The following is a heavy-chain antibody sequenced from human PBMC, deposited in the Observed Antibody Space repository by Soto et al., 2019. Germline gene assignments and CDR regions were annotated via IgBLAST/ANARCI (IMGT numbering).Heavy chain of an antibody. V-gene: IGHV4-61*01. Sequence: PSETLSLTCTVSGGSVSSGSYHWSWIRQPPGKGLEWIGYIYYSGSTSYNPSLKSRVTISVDTSKNQFSLKLSSVTAADTAVYYCAGQRDYGGDFDYWGQGTLVTVSS. CDR2: IYYSGST. J-gene: IGHJ4*02. D-gene: IGHD4-17*01. CDR1: GGSVSSGSYH. CDR3: AGQRDYGGDFDY.